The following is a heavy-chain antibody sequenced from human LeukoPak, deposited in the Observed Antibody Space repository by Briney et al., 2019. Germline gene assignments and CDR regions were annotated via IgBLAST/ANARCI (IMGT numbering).Heavy chain of an antibody. CDR3: ARGAGKYYGPGTFNNYYMDV. Sequence: SETLSLTCTVSGGSISSYYWSWIRQPAGKGLEWIGRIYTGGTTNYNPSLKSRVTISVDKSNNQLSLKFRSVTAADMAVYYCARGAGKYYGPGTFNNYYMDVWGKGTTVTVSS. CDR2: IYTGGTT. V-gene: IGHV4-4*07. CDR1: GGSISSYY. D-gene: IGHD3-10*01. J-gene: IGHJ6*03.